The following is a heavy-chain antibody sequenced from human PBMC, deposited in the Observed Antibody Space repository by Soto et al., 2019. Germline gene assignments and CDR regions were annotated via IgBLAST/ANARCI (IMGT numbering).Heavy chain of an antibody. CDR1: GGTFSSYA. CDR2: IIPIFGTA. CDR3: AIEKSIAAAGRVFDY. Sequence: ASVKVSCKASGGTFSSYAISWVRQAPGQGLEWMGGIIPIFGTANYAQKFQGRVTITADESTSTAYMELSSLRSEDTAVYYCAIEKSIAAAGRVFDYWGQGTLVNVSS. J-gene: IGHJ4*02. V-gene: IGHV1-69*13. D-gene: IGHD6-13*01.